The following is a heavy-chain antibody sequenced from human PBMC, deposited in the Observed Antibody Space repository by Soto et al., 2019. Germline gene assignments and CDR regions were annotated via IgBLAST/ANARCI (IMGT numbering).Heavy chain of an antibody. Sequence: QVQLVESGGGVVQPGRSLRLSCAASGFTFSSYGMHWVRQAPGKGLEWVAVIWYDGSNKYYADSVKGRFTISRDNSKNTLYLQMNSLRAEDTAVYYCASSLFYGSGTKFDYWGQGTLVTVSS. CDR3: ASSLFYGSGTKFDY. CDR1: GFTFSSYG. CDR2: IWYDGSNK. J-gene: IGHJ4*02. V-gene: IGHV3-33*01. D-gene: IGHD3-10*01.